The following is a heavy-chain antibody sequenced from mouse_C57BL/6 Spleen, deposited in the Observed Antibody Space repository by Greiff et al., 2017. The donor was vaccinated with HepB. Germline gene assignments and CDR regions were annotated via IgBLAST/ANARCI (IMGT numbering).Heavy chain of an antibody. Sequence: EVNLVESGGGLVKPGGSLKLSCAASGFTFSSYAMSWVRQTPEKRLEWVATISDGGSYTYYPDNVKGRFTISRDNAKNNLYLQMSHLKSEDTAMYYCARTTVVAYYFDYWGQGTTLTVSS. J-gene: IGHJ2*01. CDR1: GFTFSSYA. D-gene: IGHD1-1*01. CDR3: ARTTVVAYYFDY. V-gene: IGHV5-4*03. CDR2: ISDGGSYT.